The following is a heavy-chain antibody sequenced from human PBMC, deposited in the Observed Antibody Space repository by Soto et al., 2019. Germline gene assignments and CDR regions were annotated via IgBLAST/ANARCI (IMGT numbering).Heavy chain of an antibody. CDR2: ILHSGTT. V-gene: IGHV4-59*01. J-gene: IGHJ6*02. D-gene: IGHD3-3*01. CDR3: ARVDYDVGSGSSPYNYGLEG. CDR1: GTSISSYY. Sequence: PSEPLSLTCTVSGTSISSYYWSWIRQPPGKGLEWIAYILHSGTTNYNPSLASRVTLSVDTSKNQFSLNLSSVTAADTAVYYCARVDYDVGSGSSPYNYGLEGWGQGTSVTVAS.